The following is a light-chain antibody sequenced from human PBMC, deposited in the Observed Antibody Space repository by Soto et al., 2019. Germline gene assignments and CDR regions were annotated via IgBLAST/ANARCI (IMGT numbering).Light chain of an antibody. CDR1: SSDVGGYNY. CDR2: DVT. J-gene: IGLJ1*01. CDR3: SSYTGSSTPYV. Sequence: QSVLTQPASVSGSPGQSITISCTGTSSDVGGYNYVSLYQQHPVKAPKLMIYDVTTRPSGVSDRFSGSKSGHTASLTISGLQAEDEADYYCSSYTGSSTPYVFGTGTKLTVL. V-gene: IGLV2-14*01.